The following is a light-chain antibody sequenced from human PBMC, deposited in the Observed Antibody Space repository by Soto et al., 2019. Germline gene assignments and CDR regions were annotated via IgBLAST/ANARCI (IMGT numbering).Light chain of an antibody. V-gene: IGKV3-20*01. CDR3: QQYGSTPWP. CDR1: RNINGNY. J-gene: IGKJ1*01. Sequence: EVVLTQSPGTLSLSPGERATLSCRASRNINGNYLGWYQLKRGQAPRLLIYGTSTRATGIPDRFSGSGSGTECTLTISRLEPEDSAVYYCQQYGSTPWPFGQGTKVEI. CDR2: GTS.